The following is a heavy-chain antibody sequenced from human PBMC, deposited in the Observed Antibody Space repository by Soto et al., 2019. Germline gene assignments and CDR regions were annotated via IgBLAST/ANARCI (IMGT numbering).Heavy chain of an antibody. CDR3: AKSDAYGSGSPFDY. CDR1: GFTFSSYG. D-gene: IGHD3-10*01. Sequence: QVQLVESGGGVVQPGRSLRLSCAASGFTFSSYGMHWVRQAPGKGLEWVAVISYDGSNKYYADSVKGRFTISRDNSKNTLYLQMNSLRAEDTAVYYCAKSDAYGSGSPFDYWCQGTLVTVSS. J-gene: IGHJ4*02. CDR2: ISYDGSNK. V-gene: IGHV3-30*18.